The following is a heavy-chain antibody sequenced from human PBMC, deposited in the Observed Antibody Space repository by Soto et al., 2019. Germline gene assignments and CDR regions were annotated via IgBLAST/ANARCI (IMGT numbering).Heavy chain of an antibody. Sequence: QVQLVESGGGVVQPGRSLRLSCAASGFTFSSYGMHWVRQAPGKGLEWVAVISYDGSNKYYADSVKGRFTISRDNSKNTLYLQMNSLRAEDTAVYYCAKDDGDILTGPHRRWGQGTLVTVSS. CDR2: ISYDGSNK. CDR1: GFTFSSYG. J-gene: IGHJ4*02. CDR3: AKDDGDILTGPHRR. V-gene: IGHV3-30*18. D-gene: IGHD3-9*01.